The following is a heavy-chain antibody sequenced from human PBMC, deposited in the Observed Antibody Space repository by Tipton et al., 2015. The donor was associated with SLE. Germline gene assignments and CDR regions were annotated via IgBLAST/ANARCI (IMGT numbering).Heavy chain of an antibody. D-gene: IGHD3-16*01. Sequence: TLSLTCTVSGGSISSGGYYWSWIRQSPGKGLEWIGHIYYTGSTNYNPSLKSRVTMSVDTSENQFALKLSSVTAADTAVYYCARHMITGGEFDYWGQGTLVTVSS. V-gene: IGHV4-61*08. J-gene: IGHJ4*02. CDR1: GGSISSGGYY. CDR3: ARHMITGGEFDY. CDR2: IYYTGST.